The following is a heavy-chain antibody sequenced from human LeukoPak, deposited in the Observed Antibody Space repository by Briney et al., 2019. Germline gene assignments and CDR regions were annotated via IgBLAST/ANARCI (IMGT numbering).Heavy chain of an antibody. V-gene: IGHV3-7*01. Sequence: GGFLRLSCAASGFTFSNYWMGWVRQAPGKGLEWVANIKQDGSEIYYVDSVKGRFTISRDTAKDSLYLQMNSLRAEDTAVYYCARDQGHSGYDLCDYWGQGTLVTVSS. CDR3: ARDQGHSGYDLCDY. CDR2: IKQDGSEI. CDR1: GFTFSNYW. D-gene: IGHD5-12*01. J-gene: IGHJ4*02.